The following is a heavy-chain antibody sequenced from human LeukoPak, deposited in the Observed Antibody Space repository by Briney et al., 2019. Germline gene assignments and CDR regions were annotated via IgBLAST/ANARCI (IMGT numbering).Heavy chain of an antibody. Sequence: GGSLRLSCAAPGFTFSSYAMSWVRQAPGKGLEWVSAISGSGGSTYYADSVKGRFTISRENSKNTLYLQMNSLRAEDTAVYYCAKVTFVVVTRLYYFDYWGQGTLVTVSS. D-gene: IGHD2-21*02. CDR3: AKVTFVVVTRLYYFDY. CDR2: ISGSGGST. V-gene: IGHV3-23*01. CDR1: GFTFSSYA. J-gene: IGHJ4*02.